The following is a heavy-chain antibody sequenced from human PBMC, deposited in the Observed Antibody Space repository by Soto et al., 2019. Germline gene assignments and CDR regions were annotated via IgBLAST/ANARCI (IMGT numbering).Heavy chain of an antibody. V-gene: IGHV3-74*03. J-gene: IGHJ4*02. D-gene: IGHD6-25*01. CDR1: GFTFSGYW. CDR3: ARGGAGNFDS. Sequence: EVQLVESGGGLVQPGGSLRLSCAASGFTFSGYWMHWVRQAPGKGLVWVSRVHSDGSATTYADSVKGRFTISRDNIKSTVYLQMNSLGAADTFVYFCARGGAGNFDSWGRGTLVTVSS. CDR2: VHSDGSAT.